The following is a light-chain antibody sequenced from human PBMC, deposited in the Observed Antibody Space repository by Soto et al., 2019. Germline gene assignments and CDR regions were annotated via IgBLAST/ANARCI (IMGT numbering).Light chain of an antibody. Sequence: DIQMTQSPSSLSASVGDRVTITCRASQIINTWLAWYQQKPGKAPKLVIYRASNLVNGVPSRFSGSGSGTEFTLTISSLQPDDFAIYYCQQYETYSSTFGPGTKVDL. V-gene: IGKV1-5*03. J-gene: IGKJ3*01. CDR2: RAS. CDR3: QQYETYSST. CDR1: QIINTW.